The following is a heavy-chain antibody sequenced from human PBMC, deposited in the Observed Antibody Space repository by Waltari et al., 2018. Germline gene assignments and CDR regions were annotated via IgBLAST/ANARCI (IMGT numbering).Heavy chain of an antibody. CDR2: ISYAGTNK. CDR1: GFTFSSSP. J-gene: IGHJ6*03. D-gene: IGHD3-16*01. V-gene: IGHV3-30-3*01. CDR3: AREGGPEYYXRYYXXX. Sequence: QVQLVESGGGVVQPGRSLRLSCAASGFTFSSSPMHWVRQAPGKGLEWVAVISYAGTNKYXADXVKGRFTIXRDNSNNTLYLQVNGLXTEDTAVYYCAREGGPEYYXRYYXXXWGKGTTVIVSS.